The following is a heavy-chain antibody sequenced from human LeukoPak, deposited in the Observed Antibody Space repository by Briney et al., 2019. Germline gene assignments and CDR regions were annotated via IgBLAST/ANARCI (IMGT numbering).Heavy chain of an antibody. Sequence: GGSLRLSCAASGFTFSSYVMSWVRQAPGKGLEWVSSISGSGESTHYADSVKGRFTISSDRSKNTLYLQMNSLRAEDTAVYYCAKGGRSSVAAAPIDYWGQGTLVTVSS. CDR2: ISGSGEST. D-gene: IGHD6-13*01. V-gene: IGHV3-23*01. J-gene: IGHJ4*02. CDR1: GFTFSSYV. CDR3: AKGGRSSVAAAPIDY.